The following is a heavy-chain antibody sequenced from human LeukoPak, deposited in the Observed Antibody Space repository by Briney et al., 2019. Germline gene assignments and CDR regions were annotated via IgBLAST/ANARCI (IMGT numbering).Heavy chain of an antibody. D-gene: IGHD2-2*01. J-gene: IGHJ6*04. CDR2: IYHSGST. V-gene: IGHV4-38-2*02. CDR1: GYSISSGYY. Sequence: SETLSLTCAVPGYSISSGYYWGWIRQPPGKGLEWIGSIYHSGSTYYNPSLKSRVTISVDTSKNQFSLKLSSVTAADTAVYYCARDGEYQLLSSYYYYGMDVWGKGTTVTVSS. CDR3: ARDGEYQLLSSYYYYGMDV.